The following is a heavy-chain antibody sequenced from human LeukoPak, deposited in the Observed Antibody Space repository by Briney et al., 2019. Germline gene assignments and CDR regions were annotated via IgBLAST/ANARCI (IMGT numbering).Heavy chain of an antibody. CDR2: ISSSSSYI. Sequence: GALRLSCAASGFTFSSYSMNWVRQAPGKELEWVSSISSSSSYIYYADSVKGRFTISRDNAKNSLYLQMNSLRAEDTAVYYCARDCKLEPFDYWGQGTLVTVSS. CDR3: ARDCKLEPFDY. CDR1: GFTFSSYS. V-gene: IGHV3-21*01. D-gene: IGHD1-1*01. J-gene: IGHJ4*02.